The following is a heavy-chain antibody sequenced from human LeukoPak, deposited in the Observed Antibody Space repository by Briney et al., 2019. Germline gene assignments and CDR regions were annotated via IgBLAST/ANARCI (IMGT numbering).Heavy chain of an antibody. V-gene: IGHV3-11*01. D-gene: IGHD1-1*01. CDR3: ARVERLESYYYYGMDV. CDR1: GFSVSNNY. J-gene: IGHJ6*02. CDR2: ISSSGSTI. Sequence: GGSLRLSCAASGFSVSNNYMSWVRQAPGKGLEWVSYISSSGSTIYYADSVKGRFTISRDNAKNSLYLQMNSLRAEDTAVYYCARVERLESYYYYGMDVWGQGTTVTVSS.